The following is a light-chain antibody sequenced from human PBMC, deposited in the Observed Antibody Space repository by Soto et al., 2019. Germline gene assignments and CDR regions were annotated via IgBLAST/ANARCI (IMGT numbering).Light chain of an antibody. CDR2: GAS. J-gene: IGKJ1*01. V-gene: IGKV3-15*01. CDR1: QSVSTN. Sequence: EIVMAQSPATLSVSPGERATLSCRASQSVSTNLAWYQQKPGQPPRLLIYGASTRATGVPARFSGSGSGTEFTLTIRSLQPEDFATYYCQQYNTNWTFGQGTKVDI. CDR3: QQYNTNWT.